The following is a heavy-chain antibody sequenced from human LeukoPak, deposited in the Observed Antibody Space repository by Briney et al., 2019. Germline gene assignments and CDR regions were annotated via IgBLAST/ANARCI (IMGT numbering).Heavy chain of an antibody. Sequence: PGGSLRLSCAASGFTFSDYYMSWIRQAPGKGPEWVSYISGSGGSISYADSVKGRFTISGDNAKNSLYLQMNSLRAEDTAIYYCARAPYSSTWYYFDYWGQGTLVTVSS. CDR2: ISGSGGSI. CDR3: ARAPYSSTWYYFDY. J-gene: IGHJ4*02. V-gene: IGHV3-11*01. D-gene: IGHD6-13*01. CDR1: GFTFSDYY.